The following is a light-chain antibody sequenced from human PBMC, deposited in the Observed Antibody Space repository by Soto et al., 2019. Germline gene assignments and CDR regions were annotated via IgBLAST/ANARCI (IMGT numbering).Light chain of an antibody. CDR3: SSYAGSNNLV. J-gene: IGLJ3*02. V-gene: IGLV2-8*01. CDR2: EVS. CDR1: SSDVGGYNY. Sequence: QSALTQPPSASGSPGQSVTIFCTGTSSDVGGYNYVSWYQQHPGKAPKFMIYEVSKRPSGVPDRFSGSKSGNTASLTVSGLQAEDEADYYCSSYAGSNNLVFGGGTKVTVL.